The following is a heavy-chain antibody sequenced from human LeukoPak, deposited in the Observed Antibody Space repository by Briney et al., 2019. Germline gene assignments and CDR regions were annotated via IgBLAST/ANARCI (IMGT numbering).Heavy chain of an antibody. D-gene: IGHD3-22*01. Sequence: PSETLSLTCTVSGGSISSYYWSWIRQPPGKGLEWIGYIYYRGSTNYNPSLKSRVTISVDTSKNQFSLKLSSVTAADTAVYYCASENYYDSSGYYYFDNWGQGTLVTVSS. V-gene: IGHV4-59*01. CDR1: GGSISSYY. CDR3: ASENYYDSSGYYYFDN. CDR2: IYYRGST. J-gene: IGHJ4*02.